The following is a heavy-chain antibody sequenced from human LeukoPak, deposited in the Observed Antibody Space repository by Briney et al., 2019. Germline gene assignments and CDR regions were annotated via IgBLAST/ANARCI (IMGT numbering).Heavy chain of an antibody. Sequence: ASVKVSCKASGGTFSSYAISWVRQAPGQGLEWMGRIIPIFGTANYAQKFQGRVTITTDESTSTAYMELSSLRSEDTAVYYCARAGSITIFGVVIMAAFDIWGQGTMVTVSS. CDR1: GGTFSSYA. CDR2: IIPIFGTA. V-gene: IGHV1-69*05. D-gene: IGHD3-3*01. CDR3: ARAGSITIFGVVIMAAFDI. J-gene: IGHJ3*02.